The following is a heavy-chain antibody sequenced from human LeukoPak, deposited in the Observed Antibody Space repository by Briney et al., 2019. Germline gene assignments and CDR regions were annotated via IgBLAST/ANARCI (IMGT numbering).Heavy chain of an antibody. CDR1: GFTFSRYW. Sequence: PGGSLRLSCVASGFTFSRYWMSWVRQAPGKGLEWVANINQDGSEMYFVDSVRGRFTVSRDNAKSSLYLQMNSLRADDTAVYYCARHTWSWYLPLTSYYYYYMDVWGKGTTVTISS. CDR2: INQDGSEM. D-gene: IGHD6-13*01. J-gene: IGHJ6*03. V-gene: IGHV3-7*01. CDR3: ARHTWSWYLPLTSYYYYYMDV.